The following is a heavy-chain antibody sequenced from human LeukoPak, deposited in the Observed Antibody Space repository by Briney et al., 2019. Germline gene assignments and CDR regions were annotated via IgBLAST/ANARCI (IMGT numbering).Heavy chain of an antibody. CDR1: GFTFSSYD. V-gene: IGHV3-13*01. CDR2: IGTAGDT. Sequence: GGSLRLSCAASGFTFSSYDMHWVRQATGKGLEWVSAIGTAGDTYYPGSVKGRFTISRENAKNSLYLQMNSLRAGDTAVYYCARSDSDTLTGALDYWGQGTLVTVSS. CDR3: ARSDSDTLTGALDY. J-gene: IGHJ4*02. D-gene: IGHD3-9*01.